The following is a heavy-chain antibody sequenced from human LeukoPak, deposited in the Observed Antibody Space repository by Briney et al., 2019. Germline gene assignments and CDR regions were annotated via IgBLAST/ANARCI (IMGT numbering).Heavy chain of an antibody. CDR1: GGSINRGGYY. CDR2: VYYTGTT. D-gene: IGHD3-22*01. Sequence: SQTLSLTCSVSGGSINRGGYYWSWVRQHPGQGLEWIGYVYYTGTTNYNPSLKSRVTMSVDTSKNQFYLKLASVTVADTAVYCARVPTPYDTSARVDPWGQGTLVTVSS. J-gene: IGHJ5*02. CDR3: ARVPTPYDTSARVDP. V-gene: IGHV4-31*03.